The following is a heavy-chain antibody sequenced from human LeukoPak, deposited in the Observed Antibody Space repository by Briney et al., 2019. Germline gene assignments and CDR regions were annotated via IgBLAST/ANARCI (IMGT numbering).Heavy chain of an antibody. V-gene: IGHV4-34*01. D-gene: IGHD1-26*01. CDR1: GGSFSGYY. J-gene: IGHJ3*02. CDR3: AREGSSEAAFDI. Sequence: SETLSLTCAVYGGSFSGYYWSLIRQPPGKGLEWIGEINHSGSTNYNPSLKSRVTISVDTSKNQFSLKLSSVTAADTAVYYCAREGSSEAAFDIWGQGTMVTVSS. CDR2: INHSGST.